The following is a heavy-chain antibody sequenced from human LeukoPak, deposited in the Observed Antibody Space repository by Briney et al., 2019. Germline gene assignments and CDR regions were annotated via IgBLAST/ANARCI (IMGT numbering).Heavy chain of an antibody. V-gene: IGHV1-18*01. CDR3: ARDFDYYDSSGYYSFGY. CDR2: ISAYNGNT. J-gene: IGHJ4*02. D-gene: IGHD3-22*01. CDR1: GYTFTSYG. Sequence: RRASVKVSCKASGYTFTSYGISWVRQAPGQGLEWMGWISAYNGNTNYAQKLQGRVTMTTDTSTSTAYMELRSLRSDDTAVYYCARDFDYYDSSGYYSFGYWGQGTLVTVSS.